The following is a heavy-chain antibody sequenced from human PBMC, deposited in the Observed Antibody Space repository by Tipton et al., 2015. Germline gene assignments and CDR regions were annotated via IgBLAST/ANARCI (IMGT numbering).Heavy chain of an antibody. CDR2: VYYSGST. J-gene: IGHJ5*02. D-gene: IGHD3-3*01. CDR1: GGSTSSYY. CDR3: ATVPTRYYDFWSGPYSGWFDP. V-gene: IGHV4-59*01. Sequence: TLSLTCTVSGGSTSSYYWNWIRQPPGKGLEWIGCVYYSGSTNYNPSLYSRVTISVDTSKNQFSLRLSSVTAADTAVYYCATVPTRYYDFWSGPYSGWFDPWGQGSLVTVSS.